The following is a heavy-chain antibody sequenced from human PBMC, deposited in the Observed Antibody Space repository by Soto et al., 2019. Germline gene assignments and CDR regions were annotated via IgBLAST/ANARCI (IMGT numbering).Heavy chain of an antibody. J-gene: IGHJ4*02. D-gene: IGHD3-22*01. CDR3: ARGGKYYYDSSGYPYY. Sequence: SETLSLTCTVSGGSVSSGSYYWSWIRQPPGKGLEWIGYIYYSGSTNYNPSLKSRVTISVDTSKNQFSLKLSSVTAADTAVYYCARGGKYYYDSSGYPYYWGQGTLVTVSS. CDR1: GGSVSSGSYY. V-gene: IGHV4-61*01. CDR2: IYYSGST.